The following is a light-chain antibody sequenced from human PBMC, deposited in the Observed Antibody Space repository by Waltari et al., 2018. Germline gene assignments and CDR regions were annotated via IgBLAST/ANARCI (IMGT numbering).Light chain of an antibody. V-gene: IGLV3-1*01. Sequence: SYELTQPPSASAPPRQTGSITCSRDILRNTSDSWYQQKAGQSPLLVIYQDTKRPSEIPERFSGSKSANAATLTITGTQAVDEADYYCQALGTGAWVFGGGTKLTVL. CDR2: QDT. J-gene: IGLJ3*02. CDR1: ILRNTS. CDR3: QALGTGAWV.